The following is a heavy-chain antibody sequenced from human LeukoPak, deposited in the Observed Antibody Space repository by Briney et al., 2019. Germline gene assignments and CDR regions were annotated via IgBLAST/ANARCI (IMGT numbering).Heavy chain of an antibody. CDR1: GYTFTSYY. J-gene: IGHJ3*02. CDR2: INPSGGST. V-gene: IGHV1-46*01. Sequence: ASVKVSCKASGYTFTSYYMHWVRQAPGQGLEWMGIINPSGGSTSYAQKFQGRVTMTRDTSTSTAYMDLGSLGSDDTAVYYCARDQDWNYAFDIWGQGTMVTVSS. CDR3: ARDQDWNYAFDI. D-gene: IGHD1-7*01.